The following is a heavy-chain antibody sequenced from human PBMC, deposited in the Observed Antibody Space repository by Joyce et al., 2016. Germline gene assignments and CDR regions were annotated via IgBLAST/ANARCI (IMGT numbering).Heavy chain of an antibody. Sequence: QVQLVQSGAEVKKPGASVKVSCKASGYTFINYGINWGRQAPGQGLEWMGWIITYNGNTNYAQKLQVRVTMTTDTSTTTAYMELRSLRSDDTAMYYCARDRAGTIDYWGQGTLVTVSS. V-gene: IGHV1-18*01. D-gene: IGHD1-1*01. CDR1: GYTFINYG. CDR2: IITYNGNT. J-gene: IGHJ4*02. CDR3: ARDRAGTIDY.